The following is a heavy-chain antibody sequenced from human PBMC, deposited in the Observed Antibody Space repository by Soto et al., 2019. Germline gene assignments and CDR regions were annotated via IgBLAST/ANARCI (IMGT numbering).Heavy chain of an antibody. CDR1: GFTCSNYA. Sequence: GGSLRLSCTASGFTCSNYAMSWIRQAPGKGLECVSAITRTDSTYYADSVKVRFTISRDNSRNTLYLQMNSLGAEDAALYYCGKALVGEVGATDYWGQGTLVTVSS. CDR2: ITRTDST. J-gene: IGHJ4*02. CDR3: GKALVGEVGATDY. V-gene: IGHV3-23*01. D-gene: IGHD1-26*01.